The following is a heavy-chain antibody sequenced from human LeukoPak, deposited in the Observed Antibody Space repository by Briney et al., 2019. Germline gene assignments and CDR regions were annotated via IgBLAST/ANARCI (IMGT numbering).Heavy chain of an antibody. CDR1: GFTVSSNY. CDR2: IYSGGST. J-gene: IGHJ1*01. V-gene: IGHV3-53*01. CDR3: AISSSSAEYFQH. D-gene: IGHD6-6*01. Sequence: GGSLRLSCAASGFTVSSNYMSWVRQAPGKGLEWVSVIYSGGSTYYADSVKGRFTISRDNSKNTLYLQMNSLRAEGTAVYYCAISSSSAEYFQHWGQGTLVTVSS.